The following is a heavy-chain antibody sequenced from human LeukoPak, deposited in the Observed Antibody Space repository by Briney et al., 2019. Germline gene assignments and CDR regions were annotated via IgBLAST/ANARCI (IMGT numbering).Heavy chain of an antibody. J-gene: IGHJ6*03. D-gene: IGHD2-2*01. V-gene: IGHV3-9*01. CDR2: ISWNSGSI. Sequence: GGSLRLSCAASGLTFDDYAMHWVRQAPGKGLEWVSGISWNSGSIGYADSVKGRFTISRDNAKNSLYLQMNSLRDEDTALYYCANLGSAGCRRITSCSAYMDVWGKGTTVTVSS. CDR3: ANLGSAGCRRITSCSAYMDV. CDR1: GLTFDDYA.